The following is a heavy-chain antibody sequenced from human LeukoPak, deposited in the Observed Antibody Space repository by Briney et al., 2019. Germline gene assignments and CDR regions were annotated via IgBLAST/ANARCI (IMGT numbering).Heavy chain of an antibody. J-gene: IGHJ4*02. CDR3: ARAWFGIGDY. CDR1: GFTFDDYG. V-gene: IGHV4-34*01. CDR2: INHSGST. Sequence: GSLRLSCAASGFTFDDYGMSWVRQAPGKGLEWIGEINHSGSTNYNPSLKSRVTISVDTSKNQFSLKLSSVTAADTAVYYCARAWFGIGDYWGQGTLVTVSS. D-gene: IGHD3-10*01.